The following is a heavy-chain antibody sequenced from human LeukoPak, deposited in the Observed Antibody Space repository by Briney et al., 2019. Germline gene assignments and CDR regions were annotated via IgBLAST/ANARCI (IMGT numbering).Heavy chain of an antibody. CDR3: AKTPVSVVAMGLFDY. D-gene: IGHD3-22*01. J-gene: IGHJ4*02. CDR1: GFTFSSYA. Sequence: GGSLRLSCAASGFTFSSYAMSWVRQAPGKGLEWVSAISGSGGSTYYADSVEGRFTISRDNSKNTLYLQMNSLRAEDTAVYYCAKTPVSVVAMGLFDYWGQGTLVTVSS. CDR2: ISGSGGST. V-gene: IGHV3-23*01.